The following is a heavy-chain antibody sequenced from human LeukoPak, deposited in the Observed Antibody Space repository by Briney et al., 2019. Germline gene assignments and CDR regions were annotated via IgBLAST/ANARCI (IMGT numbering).Heavy chain of an antibody. CDR2: ISAYNGNT. CDR1: GYTFTSHG. CDR3: ARGSPAIAARRAFDY. D-gene: IGHD6-6*01. J-gene: IGHJ4*02. Sequence: EASVKVSCKASGYTFTSHGISWVRQAPGQGLEWMGWISAYNGNTNYAQKLQGRVTMTTDTSTSTAYMELRSLRSDDTAVYYCARGSPAIAARRAFDYWGQGTLVTVSS. V-gene: IGHV1-18*01.